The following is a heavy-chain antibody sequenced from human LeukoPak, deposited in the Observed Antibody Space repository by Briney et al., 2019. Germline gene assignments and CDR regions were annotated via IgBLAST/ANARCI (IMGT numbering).Heavy chain of an antibody. CDR1: GFSFNSYA. J-gene: IGHJ1*01. D-gene: IGHD2-15*01. Sequence: GGSLRLSCAASGFSFNSYAMSWVRQAPGKGLEWVSAINNDGDSTYSADSVKGRFTVSRDNSKNTLYLQMNSLRAEDATVYYCAQQVGYCSSGNCYFTYWGQGTLVTVSS. CDR3: AQQVGYCSSGNCYFTY. CDR2: INNDGDST. V-gene: IGHV3-23*01.